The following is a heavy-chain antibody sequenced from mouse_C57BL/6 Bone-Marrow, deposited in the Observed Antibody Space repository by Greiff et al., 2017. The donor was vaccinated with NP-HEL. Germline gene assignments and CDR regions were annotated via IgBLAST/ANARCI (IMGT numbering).Heavy chain of an antibody. CDR3: ARWYYGSSVWYFDV. D-gene: IGHD1-1*01. CDR1: GYSITSDY. V-gene: IGHV3-8*01. Sequence: VQLQESGPGLAKPSQTLSLTCSVTGYSITSDYWNWIRKFPGNKLEYMGYISYSGSTYYNPSLQNRISITRDTSKNQYYLQLNSVTTEDTATDYCARWYYGSSVWYFDVWGTGTTVTVSS. CDR2: ISYSGST. J-gene: IGHJ1*03.